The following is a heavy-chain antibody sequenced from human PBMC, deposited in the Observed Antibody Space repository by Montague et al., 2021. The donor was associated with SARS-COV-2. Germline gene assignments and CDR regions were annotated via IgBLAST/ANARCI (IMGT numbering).Heavy chain of an antibody. CDR2: IYTSGRT. CDR1: GDSINSGSYY. J-gene: IGHJ1*01. V-gene: IGHV4-61*02. D-gene: IGHD3-9*01. Sequence: TLSLTCTVSGDSINSGSYYWSWIRQPARKGLEWIGRIYTSGRTNYNPSLRSRINMSLDTSKSRFSLNLTSVTAADTAVYYCAGPDWLKHWGQGALVTVSS. CDR3: AGPDWLKH.